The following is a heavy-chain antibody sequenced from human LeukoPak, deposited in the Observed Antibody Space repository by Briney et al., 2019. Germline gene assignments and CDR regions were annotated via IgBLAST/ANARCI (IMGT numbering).Heavy chain of an antibody. CDR1: GGSISSYY. Sequence: SETLSPTCTVSGGSISSYYWGWFRQPPGKGLEWIGRIYTSGSTNYNPSLKSRVTMSVDTSKNQFSLKLSSVTAADTAVYYCAREAGIQLWFITGFDYWGQGTLVTVSS. CDR3: AREAGIQLWFITGFDY. D-gene: IGHD5-18*01. V-gene: IGHV4-4*07. CDR2: IYTSGST. J-gene: IGHJ4*02.